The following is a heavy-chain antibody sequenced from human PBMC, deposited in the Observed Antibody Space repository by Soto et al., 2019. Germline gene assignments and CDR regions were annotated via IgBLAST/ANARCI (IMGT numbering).Heavy chain of an antibody. J-gene: IGHJ4*02. V-gene: IGHV3-23*01. D-gene: IGHD3-22*01. CDR1: GFTFSSYA. CDR3: AKDIRRRTMIVVVITSFDY. Sequence: EVQLLESGGGLVQSGGSLRLSCAASGFTFSSYAMSWVRQAPGKGLEWVSAISGSGGSTYYADSVKGRFTISRDNSKNTLYLQMNSLRAEDTAVYYCAKDIRRRTMIVVVITSFDYWGQGTLVTVSS. CDR2: ISGSGGST.